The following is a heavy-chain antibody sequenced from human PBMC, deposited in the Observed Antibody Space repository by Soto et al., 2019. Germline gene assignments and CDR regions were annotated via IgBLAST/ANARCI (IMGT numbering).Heavy chain of an antibody. V-gene: IGHV1-8*01. CDR3: ERGTLRFGEHSGIYV. Sequence: QVQLVQSGAEVKKPGASVKVSCKAPGYTFSSYDLNWVRRATGQGLEWMGWMNPNNGKTGYAQKLKGRTTKSRNTSISTAHKEMTSLNSKDTGVYYCERGTLRFGEHSGIYVWGHGTTVTVSS. D-gene: IGHD3-10*01. CDR2: MNPNNGKT. CDR1: GYTFSSYD. J-gene: IGHJ6*02.